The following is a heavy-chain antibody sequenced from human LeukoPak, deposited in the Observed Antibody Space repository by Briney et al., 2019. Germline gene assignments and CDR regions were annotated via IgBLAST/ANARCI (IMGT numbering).Heavy chain of an antibody. J-gene: IGHJ4*02. Sequence: GASVKVSCKASGYTFTSYDINWVRQAPGQGLEWMGRIIPILGIANYAQKFQGRVTITADKSTSTAYMELSSLRSEDTAVYYCALTPEGGSGDIDYWGQGTLVTVSS. CDR3: ALTPEGGSGDIDY. V-gene: IGHV1-69*04. CDR1: GYTFTSYD. D-gene: IGHD2-15*01. CDR2: IIPILGIA.